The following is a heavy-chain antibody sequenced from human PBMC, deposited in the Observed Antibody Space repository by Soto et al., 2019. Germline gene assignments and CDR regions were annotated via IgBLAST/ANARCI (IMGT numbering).Heavy chain of an antibody. Sequence: SETLSLTCTVSGGSISDHYYMWIRQSPGKGLEWIGFIFNSENTYYNPSLKSRISLSIDTSKNQFSLHLNSVTAADTAVYSCAGEPKGGPAAGAFDLWGQGTMVTVSS. J-gene: IGHJ3*01. D-gene: IGHD6-25*01. CDR2: IFNSENT. CDR3: AGEPKGGPAAGAFDL. V-gene: IGHV4-59*11. CDR1: GGSISDHY.